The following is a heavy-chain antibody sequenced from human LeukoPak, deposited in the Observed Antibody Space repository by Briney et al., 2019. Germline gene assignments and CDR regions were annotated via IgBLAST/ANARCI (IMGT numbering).Heavy chain of an antibody. D-gene: IGHD3-22*01. CDR3: AHRENYYDSSVFDN. V-gene: IGHV2-5*02. CDR1: GFSLNTRGVG. CDR2: IYWDDDR. Sequence: SGPTLVNPTQTLTLTCTFSGFSLNTRGVGVGWIRQPPGRALEWLALIYWDDDRRYSPPLKSRLTITKDTSRNQVVLTMTNMDPVDTATYFCAHRENYYDSSVFDNWGQGTLVTVSS. J-gene: IGHJ4*02.